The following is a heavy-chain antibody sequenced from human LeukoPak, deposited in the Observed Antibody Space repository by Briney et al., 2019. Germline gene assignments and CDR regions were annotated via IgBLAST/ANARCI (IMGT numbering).Heavy chain of an antibody. CDR3: AKDNRRHYTSGPNPDSLH. D-gene: IGHD6-19*01. CDR2: ISWNSGSI. V-gene: IGHV3-9*01. Sequence: GGSLRLSCAGSGFILNNYAMHWVRQPPGKGLEWVSGISWNSGSIDYADSVKGRFTISRDNAKNSLYLRMNSLRVEDTAFYYCAKDNRRHYTSGPNPDSLHWGQGALVTVSS. J-gene: IGHJ4*02. CDR1: GFILNNYA.